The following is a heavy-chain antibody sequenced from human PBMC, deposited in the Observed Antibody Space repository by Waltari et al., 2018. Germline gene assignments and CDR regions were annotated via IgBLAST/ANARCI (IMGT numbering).Heavy chain of an antibody. Sequence: EVQLVESGGGLVQPGGSLRLPCAASGFPLSSYEMNWVRQAPGKGLEWVSYISSSGNTIYYADSVRGRFTISRDNAKNSLYLQMNSLRAEDTAVYYCARDPYSNYVPNWFDPWGQGTLVTVSS. D-gene: IGHD4-4*01. CDR2: ISSSGNTI. CDR1: GFPLSSYE. CDR3: ARDPYSNYVPNWFDP. J-gene: IGHJ5*02. V-gene: IGHV3-48*03.